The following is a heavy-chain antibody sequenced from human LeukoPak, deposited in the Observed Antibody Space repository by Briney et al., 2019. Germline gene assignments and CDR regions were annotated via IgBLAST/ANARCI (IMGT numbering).Heavy chain of an antibody. J-gene: IGHJ6*03. D-gene: IGHD3-22*01. CDR3: ARGRQEVSMIVVVMTGVSYYLDV. CDR2: INPSGRI. Sequence: SETLSLTCAVYGGSFSGYYWTWIRQAPGKGLEWIGEINPSGRISYNPSLKSRLTISVDASKNQFSLSLRSLTAADTAVYYCARGRQEVSMIVVVMTGVSYYLDVWGKGTTVTVS. CDR1: GGSFSGYY. V-gene: IGHV4-34*01.